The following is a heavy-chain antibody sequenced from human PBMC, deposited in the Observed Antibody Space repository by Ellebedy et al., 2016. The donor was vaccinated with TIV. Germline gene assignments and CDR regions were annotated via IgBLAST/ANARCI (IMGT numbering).Heavy chain of an antibody. V-gene: IGHV1-2*02. CDR3: ARGRGLCTTTKCLSYYFYGMDV. CDR2: INPNSGGT. J-gene: IGHJ6*02. D-gene: IGHD3-22*01. Sequence: ASVKVSCXASGYTFSGYYMYWVRQAPGQGLEWMGWINPNSGGTNHTQKFQGRVTMTRDTSISTAYLELSGLRSDDTAMYYCARGRGLCTTTKCLSYYFYGMDVWGQGTTVTVSS. CDR1: GYTFSGYY.